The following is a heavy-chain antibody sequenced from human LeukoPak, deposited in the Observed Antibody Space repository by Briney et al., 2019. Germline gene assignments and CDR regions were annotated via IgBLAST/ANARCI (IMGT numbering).Heavy chain of an antibody. CDR1: GFTFSGYG. D-gene: IGHD1-26*01. V-gene: IGHV3-33*01. CDR2: IWYDGSNK. Sequence: GSQRLCCAACGFTFSGYGMHWVRQAPGKGLEWVAVIWYDGSNKYYADSVKGRFTISRDNSKNTLYLQMNSLRADDTAVYYCATENSGSYYGYFDSWGQGTLVTVSS. J-gene: IGHJ4*03. CDR3: ATENSGSYYGYFDS.